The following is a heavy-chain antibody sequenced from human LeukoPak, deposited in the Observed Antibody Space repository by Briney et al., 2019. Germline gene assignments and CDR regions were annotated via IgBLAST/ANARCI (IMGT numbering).Heavy chain of an antibody. V-gene: IGHV3-30-3*01. D-gene: IGHD3-10*01. CDR3: ARDGGGYYASGTHYYFDC. CDR2: ISYDGSNK. Sequence: GRSLRLSCAASGFTFSSYPMHWVRQAPGKGLEWVGVISYDGSNKYSADSVQGRFTISRDNSKNTLYVQVSSLRAEDTAVYYCARDGGGYYASGTHYYFDCWGQGTLVTVSS. J-gene: IGHJ4*02. CDR1: GFTFSSYP.